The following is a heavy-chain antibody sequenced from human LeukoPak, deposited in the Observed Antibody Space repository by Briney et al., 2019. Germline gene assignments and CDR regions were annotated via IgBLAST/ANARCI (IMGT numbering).Heavy chain of an antibody. Sequence: ASVKVSCKASGYTFTSYDINWVRQATGQGLEWMGWMNPNSGNTGYAQKFQGRVTITRNTSISTAYMELSSLRSEDTAVYYCARVGGDLSYYYYMDVWGKGTTVTVSS. J-gene: IGHJ6*03. CDR2: MNPNSGNT. D-gene: IGHD1-26*01. CDR1: GYTFTSYD. CDR3: ARVGGDLSYYYYMDV. V-gene: IGHV1-8*03.